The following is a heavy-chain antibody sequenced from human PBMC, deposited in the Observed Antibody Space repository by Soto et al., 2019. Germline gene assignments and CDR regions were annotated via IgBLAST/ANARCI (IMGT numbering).Heavy chain of an antibody. CDR1: GGSITSSY. CDR3: ARGEDAFFYYGLDV. Sequence: SETLSLTCTVSGGSITSSYWSWIRRPPGKGLEWIAYIYDTGISGYTPSTSYNPSLKSRVTVSGYTSKSQFSLTLTSVTAADTAVYYCARGEDAFFYYGLDVWGQGITVTVSS. V-gene: IGHV4-59*01. CDR2: IYDTGISGYTPST. J-gene: IGHJ6*02.